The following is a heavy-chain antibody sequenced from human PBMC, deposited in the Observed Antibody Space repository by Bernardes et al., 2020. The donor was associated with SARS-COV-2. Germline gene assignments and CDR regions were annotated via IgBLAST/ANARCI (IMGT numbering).Heavy chain of an antibody. CDR2: IYYSGST. Sequence: SETLSLTCTVSGGSISSYYWSWIRQPPGKGLEWIGYIYYSGSTNYNPSLKSRVTISVDTSKNQFSLKLSSVTAADTAVYYCARQVRVVGYSSSWYEFGFDPWGQGTLVTVSS. J-gene: IGHJ5*02. V-gene: IGHV4-59*08. CDR3: ARQVRVVGYSSSWYEFGFDP. D-gene: IGHD6-13*01. CDR1: GGSISSYY.